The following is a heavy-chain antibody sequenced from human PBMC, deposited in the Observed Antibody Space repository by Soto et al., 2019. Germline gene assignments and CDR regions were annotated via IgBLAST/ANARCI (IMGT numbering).Heavy chain of an antibody. CDR1: GFSFSNYD. Sequence: QVQLEESGGGVVQPGRSLRLSCAVSGFSFSNYDMHWVRQAPGKGPEWVAVISTDGSKQYYGASVKGRFTISRDNSKKTLCLEMNSLRGEDTALYYCARVQWNTFCGGDCYSVAFQQWGRGALVIVSS. V-gene: IGHV3-30*04. CDR2: ISTDGSKQ. CDR3: ARVQWNTFCGGDCYSVAFQQ. D-gene: IGHD2-21*02. J-gene: IGHJ1*01.